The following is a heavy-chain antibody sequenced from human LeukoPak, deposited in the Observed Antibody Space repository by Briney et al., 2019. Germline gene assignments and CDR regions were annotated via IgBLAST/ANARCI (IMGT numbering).Heavy chain of an antibody. V-gene: IGHV4-31*03. CDR3: ARGNLDSSGYYCD. CDR2: LYYSGST. Sequence: PSETLSLTCTVSGGSISSGGYYWSWIRQHPGKGLEWIGYLYYSGSTYYNPSLKSRVTISVDTSKNQFSLKLSSVTAADTAVYYCARGNLDSSGYYCDWGQGTLVTVSS. CDR1: GGSISSGGYY. J-gene: IGHJ4*02. D-gene: IGHD3-22*01.